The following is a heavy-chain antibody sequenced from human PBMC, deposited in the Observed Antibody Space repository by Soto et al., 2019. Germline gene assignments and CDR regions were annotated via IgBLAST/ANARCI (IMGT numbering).Heavy chain of an antibody. D-gene: IGHD2-8*01. V-gene: IGHV3-23*01. Sequence: EVQLLESGGGLVQPGGSLRLSCAASGFAFSEYAMNWVRQDPGQGLEWVSVISGTGRSTYYADSVKGRFTISRDNSKNTVYLHMNSLRAEDTAVYYCVKDGRVYAIPADFEYWGQGKLVTVSS. CDR3: VKDGRVYAIPADFEY. CDR1: GFAFSEYA. J-gene: IGHJ4*02. CDR2: ISGTGRST.